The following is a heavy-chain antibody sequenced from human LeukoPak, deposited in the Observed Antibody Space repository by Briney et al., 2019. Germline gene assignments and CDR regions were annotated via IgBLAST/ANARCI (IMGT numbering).Heavy chain of an antibody. V-gene: IGHV3-11*01. CDR2: ISSSGSTI. J-gene: IGHJ6*02. CDR3: AGDQGGGSAYLVLCGMEV. CDR1: GFTFSDYY. D-gene: IGHD2-15*01. Sequence: PGGSLRLSCAASGFTFSDYYMSWIRQAPGKGLEWVSYISSSGSTIYYADSVKGRFTISRDNAKNSLYLQMNSLRAEDTAVYYFAGDQGGGSAYLVLCGMEVWGQGTTVTVSS.